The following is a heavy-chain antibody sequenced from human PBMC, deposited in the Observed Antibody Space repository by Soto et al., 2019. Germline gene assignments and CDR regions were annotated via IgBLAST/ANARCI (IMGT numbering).Heavy chain of an antibody. CDR2: INTYNGNT. J-gene: IGHJ4*02. Sequence: QIQLVQAGAEVKKPGASVKVSCRASGYTFTNSGISWVRQAPGQGLEWMGWINTYNGNTHYTQKLQGRVTMTTDTSTRTAYMQPRTLKSADTGVYYCARHPMTCYFQLDYWCQGTLVTVSS. CDR3: ARHPMTCYFQLDY. CDR1: GYTFTNSG. V-gene: IGHV1-18*01. D-gene: IGHD2-15*01.